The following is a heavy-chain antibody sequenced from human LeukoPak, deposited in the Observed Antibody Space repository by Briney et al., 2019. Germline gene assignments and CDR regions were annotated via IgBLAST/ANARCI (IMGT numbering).Heavy chain of an antibody. CDR2: IDPSDSYT. CDR1: GYSFTSYW. V-gene: IGHV5-10-1*01. D-gene: IGHD3-9*01. Sequence: GESLKISCKGSGYSFTSYWISWVRQMPGKGLEWMGRIDPSDSYTNYSPSFQGHVTISADKSISTAYPQWSSLKASDTAMYYCARRYDILTGHNWFDPWGQGTLVTVSS. CDR3: ARRYDILTGHNWFDP. J-gene: IGHJ5*02.